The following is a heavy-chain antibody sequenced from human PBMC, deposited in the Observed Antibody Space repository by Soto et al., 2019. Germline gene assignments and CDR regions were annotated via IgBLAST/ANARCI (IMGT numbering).Heavy chain of an antibody. CDR2: ISYDGSNK. D-gene: IGHD5-18*01. Sequence: GESLKISCAASGFTFSSYGMHWVRQAPGKGLEWVAVISYDGSNKYYADSVKGRFTISRDNSKNTLYLQMNSLRAEDTAVYYCAKEWGQRGYSYGYSGTNFDYWGQGTLVTVSS. J-gene: IGHJ4*02. CDR1: GFTFSSYG. CDR3: AKEWGQRGYSYGYSGTNFDY. V-gene: IGHV3-30*18.